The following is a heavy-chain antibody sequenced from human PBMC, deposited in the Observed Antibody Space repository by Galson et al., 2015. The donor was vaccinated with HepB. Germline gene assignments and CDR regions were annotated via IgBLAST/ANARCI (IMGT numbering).Heavy chain of an antibody. CDR3: ARANYDYVWGSYRPNNWFDP. Sequence: SVKVSCKASGYTFTSYGISWVRQAPGQGLEWMGWISAYNGNTNYAQKLQGRVTMTTDTSTSTAYMELRSLRSDDTAVYYCARANYDYVWGSYRPNNWFDPWGQGTLVTVSS. CDR1: GYTFTSYG. CDR2: ISAYNGNT. V-gene: IGHV1-18*04. D-gene: IGHD3-16*02. J-gene: IGHJ5*02.